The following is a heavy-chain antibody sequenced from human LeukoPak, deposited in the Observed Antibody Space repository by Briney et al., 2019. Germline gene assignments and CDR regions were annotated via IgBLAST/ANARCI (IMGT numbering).Heavy chain of an antibody. D-gene: IGHD5-18*01. CDR2: ISSSGSTI. CDR1: GFTFSDYY. V-gene: IGHV3-11*04. J-gene: IGHJ5*02. Sequence: GGSLRLSXAASGFTFSDYYMSWIRQAPGKGLEWVSYISSSGSTIYYADSVKGRFTISGDNAKNSLYLQMNSLRAEDTAVYYCARDPSGYSYGLNWFDPWGQGTLVTVSS. CDR3: ARDPSGYSYGLNWFDP.